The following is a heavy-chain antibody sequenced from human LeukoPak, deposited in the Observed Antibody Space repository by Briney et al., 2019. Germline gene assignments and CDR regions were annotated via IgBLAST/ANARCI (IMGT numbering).Heavy chain of an antibody. Sequence: GGSLRLSCAVSGFTFSSYSMNWVRQAPGKGLEWVSSISSSSSYIYYADSVKGRFTISRDNAKNSLYLQMNTLRAEDTAVYYCAREETTVTYLDYWGQGTLVTVSS. D-gene: IGHD4-17*01. CDR3: AREETTVTYLDY. V-gene: IGHV3-21*01. CDR1: GFTFSSYS. CDR2: ISSSSSYI. J-gene: IGHJ4*02.